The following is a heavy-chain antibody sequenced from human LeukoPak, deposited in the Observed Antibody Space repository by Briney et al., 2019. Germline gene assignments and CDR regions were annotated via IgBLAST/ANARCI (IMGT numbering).Heavy chain of an antibody. J-gene: IGHJ5*02. CDR1: GGSISSGDYY. V-gene: IGHV4-30-4*01. CDR2: IYYSGST. Sequence: PSQTLSLTCPVSGGSISSGDYYWSWIRQPPGKGLEWIGYIYYSGSTYYNPSLKSRVTISVDTSKIQFSLKLSSVTAADTAVYYCARQEYSGDDSANWFDPWGQGTLVTVSS. CDR3: ARQEYSGDDSANWFDP. D-gene: IGHD5-12*01.